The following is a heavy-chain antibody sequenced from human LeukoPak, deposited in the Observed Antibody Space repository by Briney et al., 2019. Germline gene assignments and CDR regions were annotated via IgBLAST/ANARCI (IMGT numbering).Heavy chain of an antibody. CDR3: AREPYYYGYRYMDV. CDR2: IRYDGSNK. CDR1: GFTFSSYG. Sequence: GGSPRLSCAASGFTFSSYGMHWVRQAPGKGLEWVAFIRYDGSNKYYADSVKGRFTISRDNSKNTLYLQMNSLRAEDTAVCYCAREPYYYGYRYMDVWGKGTTVTVSS. D-gene: IGHD3-10*01. V-gene: IGHV3-30*02. J-gene: IGHJ6*03.